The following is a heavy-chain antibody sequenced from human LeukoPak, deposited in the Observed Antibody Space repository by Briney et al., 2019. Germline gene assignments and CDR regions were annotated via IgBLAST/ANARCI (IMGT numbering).Heavy chain of an antibody. J-gene: IGHJ4*02. CDR3: ARTDWDFTTVTTSWRSYYFDY. CDR1: GFTFSSYS. V-gene: IGHV3-48*02. Sequence: GGSLRLSCAASGFTFSSYSMNWVRQAPGKGLEWVSYISSSSSTIYYADSVKGRFTISRDNAKNSLYLQMNSLRDEDTAVYYCARTDWDFTTVTTSWRSYYFDYWGQGTLVTVSS. D-gene: IGHD4-17*01. CDR2: ISSSSSTI.